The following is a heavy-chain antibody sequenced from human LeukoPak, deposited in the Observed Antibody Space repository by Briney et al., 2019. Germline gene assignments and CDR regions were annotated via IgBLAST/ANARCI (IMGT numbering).Heavy chain of an antibody. CDR2: IYFGDSDT. Sequence: GESVKISCKASGNNYWIAWVRQMPGKGLEWLGIIYFGDSDTRYGPSFQGRLTISVDKSISTAYLQLSSLKASDTAIYFCGRHSYGLDYWGQGTLVTVSS. D-gene: IGHD2-8*01. V-gene: IGHV5-51*01. CDR3: GRHSYGLDY. J-gene: IGHJ4*02. CDR1: GNNYW.